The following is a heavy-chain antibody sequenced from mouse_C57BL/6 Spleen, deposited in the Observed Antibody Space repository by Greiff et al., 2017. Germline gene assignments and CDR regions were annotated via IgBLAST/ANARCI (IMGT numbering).Heavy chain of an antibody. D-gene: IGHD2-4*01. CDR3: ARERGLRQGAWFAY. Sequence: QVQLQQPGAELVKPGASVKLSCKASGYTFTSYWMHWVKQRPGRGLEWIGRIDPNSGGTKYNEKLKSKATLTVDKPSSTAYMQLSSLTSEDSAVYYCARERGLRQGAWFAYWGQGTLVTVSA. CDR1: GYTFTSYW. V-gene: IGHV1-72*01. J-gene: IGHJ3*01. CDR2: IDPNSGGT.